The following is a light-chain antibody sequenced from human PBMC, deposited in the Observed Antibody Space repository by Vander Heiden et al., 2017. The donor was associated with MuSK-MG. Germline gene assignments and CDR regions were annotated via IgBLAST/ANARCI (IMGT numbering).Light chain of an antibody. J-gene: IGLJ3*02. CDR3: SSYAVSGSAV. CDR1: HRDLAGYNY. CDR2: EVS. V-gene: IGLV2-14*03. Sequence: QSALTQPASVSGSPGPSITLSCPGTHRDLAGYNYVSSYQQPPGKAPKLIIVEVSSRPSGVSNRFSGSKSGNMAALTIAGLQPEDEADYYCSSYAVSGSAVLGGGTRLTVL.